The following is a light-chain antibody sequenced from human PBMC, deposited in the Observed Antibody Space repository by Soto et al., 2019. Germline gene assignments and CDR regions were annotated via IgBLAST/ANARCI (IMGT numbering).Light chain of an antibody. J-gene: IGLJ3*02. V-gene: IGLV4-69*01. CDR1: SGHSSYA. CDR3: QTWATGIRV. Sequence: QPVLTQSPSASASLGASVKLTCTLSSGHSSYAIAWHQQQPGKGPRFLMRLTSDGSHTKGDGIPDRFSGSSSGAERYLTIPSLQSEDEADYYCQTWATGIRVFGGGTKVTVL. CDR2: LTSDGSH.